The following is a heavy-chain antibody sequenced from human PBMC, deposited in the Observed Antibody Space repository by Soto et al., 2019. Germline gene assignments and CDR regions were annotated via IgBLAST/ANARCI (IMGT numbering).Heavy chain of an antibody. J-gene: IGHJ6*02. CDR1: GYTFTSYA. V-gene: IGHV1-3*01. Sequence: ASVKVSCKASGYTFTSYAMHWVRQAPGQRLEWMGWINAGNGNTKYSQKFQGRVTITRDTSASTAYMELSSLRSEDTAVYYCARDSYDILTGYYGMDVWGQGTTVTVSS. CDR3: ARDSYDILTGYYGMDV. D-gene: IGHD3-9*01. CDR2: INAGNGNT.